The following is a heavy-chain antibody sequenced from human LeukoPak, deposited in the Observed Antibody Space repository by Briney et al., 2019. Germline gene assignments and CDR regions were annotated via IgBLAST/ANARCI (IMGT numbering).Heavy chain of an antibody. CDR1: GFTFSSYS. J-gene: IGHJ4*02. D-gene: IGHD5-24*01. Sequence: GRSLRLSCAASGFTFSSYSMNWVRQAPGKGLEWVSSISSSSSYIYYADSVKGRFTISRDNAKNSLYLQMNSLRAEDTALYYCAKDRDGYNSHFDYWGQGTLVTVSS. V-gene: IGHV3-21*04. CDR2: ISSSSSYI. CDR3: AKDRDGYNSHFDY.